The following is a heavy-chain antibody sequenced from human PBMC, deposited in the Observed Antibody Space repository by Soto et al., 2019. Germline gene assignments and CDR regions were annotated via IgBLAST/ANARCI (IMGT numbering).Heavy chain of an antibody. CDR1: GASITSDGFY. CDR2: MYHSGNT. V-gene: IGHV4-31*03. J-gene: IGHJ5*02. Sequence: PSETLSLTCTVSGASITSDGFYCSWIREHPGKGLEWIGYMYHSGNTYYNPALSSRLTISLDTSKNQFSLKLTSVTAADTAVYHCVKYYYDSSGLNWFDPWGPGTLVTVSS. D-gene: IGHD3-22*01. CDR3: VKYYYDSSGLNWFDP.